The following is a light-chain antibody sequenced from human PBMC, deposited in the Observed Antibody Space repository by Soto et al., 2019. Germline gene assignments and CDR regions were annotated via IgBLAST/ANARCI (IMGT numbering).Light chain of an antibody. Sequence: DIQMTQSPSSVSASVGDRVTITCRASQGIGDRLAWYQQKPGRAPKLLIYSASSLLSGVPSRFSGSGSGTDCTLTISSLQPEDFATYLCQQAYSFARTFGGGTKVEIK. V-gene: IGKV1-12*01. CDR2: SAS. J-gene: IGKJ4*01. CDR3: QQAYSFART. CDR1: QGIGDR.